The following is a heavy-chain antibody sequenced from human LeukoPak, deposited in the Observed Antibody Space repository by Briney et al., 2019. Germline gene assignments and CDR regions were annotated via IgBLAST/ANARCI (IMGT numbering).Heavy chain of an antibody. V-gene: IGHV3-48*03. CDR1: VFTFRSYE. Sequence: GGSLRLSCAASVFTFRSYEMKWVRRAPGRGLEWVSYISSRSGTILYADSVKGRFNISRHNHKNSLDVQMNSLRAEDTAVYYCARHGGGITLSGTEYYFDNWGQGTLVTVSS. J-gene: IGHJ4*02. CDR2: ISSRSGTI. D-gene: IGHD3-16*01. CDR3: ARHGGGITLSGTEYYFDN.